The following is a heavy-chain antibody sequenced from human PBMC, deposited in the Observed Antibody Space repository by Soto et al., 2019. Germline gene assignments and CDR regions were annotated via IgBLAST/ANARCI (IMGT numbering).Heavy chain of an antibody. CDR1: GYTFTSYY. V-gene: IGHV1-46*01. D-gene: IGHD4-4*01. J-gene: IGHJ6*02. CDR2: INPSGGST. CDR3: ARDPDYSNYRLYYYYGMDV. Sequence: ASVKVSCKASGYTFTSYYMHWVRQAPGQGLELMGIINPSGGSTSYAQKFQGRVTITADKSTSTAYMELSSLRSEDTAVYYCARDPDYSNYRLYYYYGMDVWGQGTTVTVSS.